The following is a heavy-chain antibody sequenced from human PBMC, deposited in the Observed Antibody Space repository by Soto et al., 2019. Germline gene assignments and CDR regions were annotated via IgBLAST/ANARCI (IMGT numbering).Heavy chain of an antibody. V-gene: IGHV1-8*01. Sequence: ASVKVSCKASGYTFTSYDINWVRQATGQGLEWMGWMNPNSGNTGYAQKFQGRVTMTRNTSISTAYMELSSLRSEDTAVYYCARENAKYDFWSGYSPPGFDYWGQGTLVTVSS. CDR1: GYTFTSYD. J-gene: IGHJ4*02. CDR2: MNPNSGNT. D-gene: IGHD3-3*01. CDR3: ARENAKYDFWSGYSPPGFDY.